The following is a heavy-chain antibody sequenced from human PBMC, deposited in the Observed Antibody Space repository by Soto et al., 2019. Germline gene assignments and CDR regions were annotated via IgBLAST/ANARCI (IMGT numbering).Heavy chain of an antibody. CDR2: ISGSGGST. CDR3: ANPYPKTGDPFDY. J-gene: IGHJ4*02. CDR1: GFTFSSYA. D-gene: IGHD7-27*01. Sequence: GGSLRLSCAASGFTFSSYAMSWVRQAPGKGQEWVSAISGSGGSTYYADSVKGRFTISRDNSKNTLYLQMNSLRAEDTAVYYCANPYPKTGDPFDYWGQGTLVTVSS. V-gene: IGHV3-23*01.